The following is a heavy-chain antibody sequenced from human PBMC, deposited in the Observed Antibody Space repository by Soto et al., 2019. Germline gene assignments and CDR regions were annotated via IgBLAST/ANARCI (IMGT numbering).Heavy chain of an antibody. D-gene: IGHD3-3*01. CDR1: GFTFSSNS. CDR3: ARVIWSGHLTSDL. CDR2: ISSSSSTI. J-gene: IGHJ5*02. V-gene: IGHV3-48*02. Sequence: EVQVVESGGGLVQPGGSLRLSCAASGFTFSSNSMNWVRQAPGKGLEWISYISSSSSTIYADSVKGRFTISSDTAKNSLYLQMHRLTDEDTAVYYCARVIWSGHLTSDLWGQGTLVTVSS.